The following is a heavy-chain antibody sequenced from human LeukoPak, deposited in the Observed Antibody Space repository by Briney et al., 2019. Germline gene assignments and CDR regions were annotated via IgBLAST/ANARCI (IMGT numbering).Heavy chain of an antibody. CDR3: ARVLRYDNSGHDSFDI. D-gene: IGHD3-22*01. Sequence: GGSLRLSCAASGFTLSTYAMSWVRQTPGKGLEWVAATSSSDAGTYHADSVRGRFTISRDDAKNSLYLQMNSLRAEDTAVYYCARVLRYDNSGHDSFDIWGQGTMVTVSS. V-gene: IGHV3-23*01. CDR2: TSSSDAGT. J-gene: IGHJ3*02. CDR1: GFTLSTYA.